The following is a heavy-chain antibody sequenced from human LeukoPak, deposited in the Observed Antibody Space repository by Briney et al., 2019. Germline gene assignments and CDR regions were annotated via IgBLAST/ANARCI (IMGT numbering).Heavy chain of an antibody. CDR1: GGSFSNYY. CDR3: ARRWNYGRNYYIDV. Sequence: PSETLSLTCAVYGGSFSNYYWSWIRQPPGKGLEWIGEINDSGRINYNPSLMSRVPVSVDTSKNQFSLRLTSVTATDTAVYYCARRWNYGRNYYIDVWGNGATVSVSS. V-gene: IGHV4-34*01. J-gene: IGHJ6*03. D-gene: IGHD1-7*01. CDR2: INDSGRI.